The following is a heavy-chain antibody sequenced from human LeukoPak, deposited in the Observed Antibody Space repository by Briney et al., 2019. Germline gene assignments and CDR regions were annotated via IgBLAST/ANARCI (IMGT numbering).Heavy chain of an antibody. CDR3: ARHGSMVRGVIWLQYYFDY. V-gene: IGHV4-34*01. CDR1: GGSFSGYY. CDR2: INHSGST. J-gene: IGHJ4*02. Sequence: SPSETLSLTCAVYGGSFSGYYWSWIRQPPGKGLEWIGEINHSGSTNYNPSLKSRVTISVDTSKNQFSLKLSSVTAADTAVYYCARHGSMVRGVIWLQYYFDYWGQGTLVTVSS. D-gene: IGHD3-10*01.